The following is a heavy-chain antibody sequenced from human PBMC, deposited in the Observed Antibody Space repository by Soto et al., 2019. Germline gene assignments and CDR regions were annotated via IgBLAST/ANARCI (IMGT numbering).Heavy chain of an antibody. CDR1: GYTFTSYG. J-gene: IGHJ6*02. CDR3: ARDGQQLDPLDYYYYGMDV. Sequence: ASVKVSCKASGYTFTSYGISWVRQAPGQGLEWMGWISAYNGNTNYAQKLQGRVTMTTDTSTSTAYMELRSLRSDDTAVYYCARDGQQLDPLDYYYYGMDVWGQGTTVTVS. CDR2: ISAYNGNT. D-gene: IGHD6-13*01. V-gene: IGHV1-18*04.